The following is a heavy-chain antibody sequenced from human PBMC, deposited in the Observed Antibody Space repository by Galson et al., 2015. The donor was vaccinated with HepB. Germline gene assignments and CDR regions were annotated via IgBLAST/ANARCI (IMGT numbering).Heavy chain of an antibody. Sequence: SLRLSCAASGFTFSSYAMHWVRQAPGKGLEWVAVISYDGSNKYYADSVKGRFTISRDNSKNTLYLRMNSLRAEDTAVYYCARGAVVVIATRWGFDYWGQGTLVTVSS. J-gene: IGHJ4*02. V-gene: IGHV3-30-3*01. CDR2: ISYDGSNK. CDR1: GFTFSSYA. D-gene: IGHD2-21*01. CDR3: ARGAVVVIATRWGFDY.